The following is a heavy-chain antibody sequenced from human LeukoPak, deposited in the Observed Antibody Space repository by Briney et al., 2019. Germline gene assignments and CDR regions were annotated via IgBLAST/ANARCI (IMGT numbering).Heavy chain of an antibody. J-gene: IGHJ4*02. D-gene: IGHD2-15*01. V-gene: IGHV3-7*03. CDR2: IKQDGSEI. CDR3: VRGNPFGGY. CDR1: GFTLSSYW. Sequence: GGSLRLSCAASGFTLSSYWMIWVRQAPGKGLEWVANIKQDGSEISYVDSVKGRFTISRDNAKNSLYLQMNSLRAEDTAVYYCVRGNPFGGYWGQGTLVPSPQ.